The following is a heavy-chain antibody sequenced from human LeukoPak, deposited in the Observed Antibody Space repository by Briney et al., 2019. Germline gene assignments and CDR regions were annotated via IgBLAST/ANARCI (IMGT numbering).Heavy chain of an antibody. V-gene: IGHV3-23*01. CDR3: AKDVKVGIRYFDWLLYPEY. D-gene: IGHD3-9*01. CDR2: ISGSGGST. CDR1: GFTFSSYA. Sequence: GGSLRLSRAASGFTFSSYAMSWVRQAPGKGLEWVSAISGSGGSTYYADSVKGRFTISRDNSKNTLYLQMNSLRAEDTAVYYCAKDVKVGIRYFDWLLYPEYWGQGTLVTVSS. J-gene: IGHJ4*02.